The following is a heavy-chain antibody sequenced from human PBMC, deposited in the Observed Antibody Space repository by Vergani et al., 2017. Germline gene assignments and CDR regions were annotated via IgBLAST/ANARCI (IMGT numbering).Heavy chain of an antibody. V-gene: IGHV3-21*01. CDR2: ISSSSSYI. D-gene: IGHD1-26*01. CDR3: ARGIVGAVDAFDI. J-gene: IGHJ3*02. CDR1: GFTFSSYS. Sequence: VQLVESGGGLVKPGGSLRLSCAASGFTFSSYSMNWVRQAPGKGLEWVSSISSSSSYIYYADSVKGRFTISRDNAKNSLYLQMNSLIAEDTAVYYCARGIVGAVDAFDIWGQGTMVTVSS.